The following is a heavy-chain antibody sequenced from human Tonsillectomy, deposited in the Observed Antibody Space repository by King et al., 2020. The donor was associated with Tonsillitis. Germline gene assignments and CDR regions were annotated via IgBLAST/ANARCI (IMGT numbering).Heavy chain of an antibody. J-gene: IGHJ4*02. V-gene: IGHV3-23*04. Sequence: VQLVESGGGLVQPGGSLRLSCAASGFTFSSYAMSWVRQAPGKGLEWVSAISGSGGSTYHADSVKGRLTISRDNSKNTLYLQMNSLRAEGTAVYYCASPLWFGESNWGQGTLVTVSS. CDR2: ISGSGGST. CDR1: GFTFSSYA. D-gene: IGHD3-10*01. CDR3: ASPLWFGESN.